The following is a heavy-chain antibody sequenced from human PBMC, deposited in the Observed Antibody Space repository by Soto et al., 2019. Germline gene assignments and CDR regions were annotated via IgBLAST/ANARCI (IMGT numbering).Heavy chain of an antibody. D-gene: IGHD4-17*01. Sequence: GGSLRLSCAASGFTFSSYGMHWVRQAPGKGLEWVAVIWYDGSNKYYADSVKGRFTISRDNSKNTPYLQMNSLGAEDTAVYYCARGDYLLYAFDIWGQGTMVTVSS. V-gene: IGHV3-33*01. CDR2: IWYDGSNK. CDR1: GFTFSSYG. J-gene: IGHJ3*02. CDR3: ARGDYLLYAFDI.